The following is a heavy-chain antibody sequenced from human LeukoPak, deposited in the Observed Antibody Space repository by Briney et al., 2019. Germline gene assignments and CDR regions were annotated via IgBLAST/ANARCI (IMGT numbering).Heavy chain of an antibody. J-gene: IGHJ4*02. D-gene: IGHD4-23*01. CDR2: IDGSGDNT. V-gene: IGHV3-23*01. CDR3: AKADSYGGNSQLFDF. CDR1: GFIFTNYA. Sequence: TGGSLRLSCAASGFIFTNYAMSWVRQAPGKGLEWVSGIDGSGDNTYYADSVKGRFTISRDNSKDTLFLQMNSLRAEDTAVYYCAKADSYGGNSQLFDFWGQGTLVTVSS.